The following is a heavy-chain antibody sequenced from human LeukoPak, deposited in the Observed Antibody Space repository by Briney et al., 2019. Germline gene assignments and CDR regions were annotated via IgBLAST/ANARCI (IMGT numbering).Heavy chain of an antibody. J-gene: IGHJ3*02. CDR2: TYYRSKWYN. V-gene: IGHV6-1*01. CDR3: ARDLSSNYDFWSGYYQDAFDI. D-gene: IGHD3-3*01. Sequence: SQTLSPTCAISGDSVSSNSAAWNWIRQSPSRGLEWLGRTYYRSKWYNDYAVSVKSRITINPDTSKNQFSLQLNSVTPEDTAVYYCARDLSSNYDFWSGYYQDAFDIWGQGTMVTVSS. CDR1: GDSVSSNSAA.